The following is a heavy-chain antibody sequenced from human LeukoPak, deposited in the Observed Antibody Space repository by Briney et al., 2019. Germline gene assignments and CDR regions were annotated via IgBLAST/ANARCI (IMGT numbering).Heavy chain of an antibody. V-gene: IGHV4-39*07. J-gene: IGHJ4*02. CDR2: IYYSGST. D-gene: IGHD3-10*01. CDR3: AREANYYGSGSYFEGTFDY. Sequence: SETLSLTCTVSGGSLSSSSYYWGWLRQPPGKGLEWIGSIYYSGSTYYNPSLKSRVTISVDTSKNQFSLKLSSVTAADTAVYYCAREANYYGSGSYFEGTFDYWGQGALVTVSS. CDR1: GGSLSSSSYY.